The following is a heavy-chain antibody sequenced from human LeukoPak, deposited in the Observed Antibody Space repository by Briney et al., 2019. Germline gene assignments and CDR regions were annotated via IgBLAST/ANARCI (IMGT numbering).Heavy chain of an antibody. Sequence: GESLRLSCAASGFTVSRNYMTWVRQAPGKGLEWVSIIYSGDNTYYADSVKGRFTISRDNSKNTLCLQMNSLRAEDTAVYYCARDRGTGYCSSSTGSTCHNLAFDIWGQGTMVTVSS. V-gene: IGHV3-53*01. J-gene: IGHJ3*02. D-gene: IGHD2-2*01. CDR1: GFTVSRNY. CDR3: ARDRGTGYCSSSTGSTCHNLAFDI. CDR2: IYSGDNT.